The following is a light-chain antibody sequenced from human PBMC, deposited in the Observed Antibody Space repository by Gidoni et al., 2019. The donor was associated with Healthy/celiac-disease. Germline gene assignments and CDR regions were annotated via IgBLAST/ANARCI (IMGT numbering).Light chain of an antibody. CDR1: QSVSSSY. CDR2: GAS. J-gene: IGKJ2*01. Sequence: ENVLTQCPSTLSLSPGERATHSCRASQSVSSSYLAWYQQKPGQAPRLLIYGASSRATGIPDRFSGSGSGTDFTLTISRLEPEDFAVYYCQQYGSSPRTFGQGTKLEIK. CDR3: QQYGSSPRT. V-gene: IGKV3-20*01.